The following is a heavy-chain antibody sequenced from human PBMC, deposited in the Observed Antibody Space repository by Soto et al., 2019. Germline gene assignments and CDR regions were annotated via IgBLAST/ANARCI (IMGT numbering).Heavy chain of an antibody. CDR1: GFTFSDYY. CDR2: ISSSSSYT. Sequence: GGSLRLSCAASGFTFSDYYMSWIRQAPGKGLEWVSYISSSSSYTYYADSVKGRFTISRDNSKNTLYLQMNSLRAEDTAVYYCARVYQLLWDYGMDVWGQGTTVTVSS. D-gene: IGHD2-2*01. CDR3: ARVYQLLWDYGMDV. V-gene: IGHV3-11*06. J-gene: IGHJ6*02.